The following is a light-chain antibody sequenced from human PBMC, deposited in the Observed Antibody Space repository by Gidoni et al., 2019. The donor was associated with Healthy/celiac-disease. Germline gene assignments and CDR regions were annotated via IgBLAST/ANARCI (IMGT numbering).Light chain of an antibody. CDR3: QQYGSSQWT. CDR2: GAS. J-gene: IGKJ1*01. Sequence: EIVLTQAPGTLSSSPGERATLSGRARQSVSSSYLVWDQQKPGQAPRLLIYGASSRATGIPDRFSGSGSGTDFTLTISRLEPEDFAVYYCQQYGSSQWTFGQGTKVEIK. V-gene: IGKV3-20*01. CDR1: QSVSSSY.